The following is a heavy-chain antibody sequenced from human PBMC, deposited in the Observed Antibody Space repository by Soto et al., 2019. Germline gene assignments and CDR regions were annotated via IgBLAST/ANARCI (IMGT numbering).Heavy chain of an antibody. D-gene: IGHD1-1*01. V-gene: IGHV4-4*02. J-gene: IGHJ6*02. CDR2: MYHSGST. CDR1: GGSISSVNW. CDR3: ARVTGWAGKAYYYGMDV. Sequence: QVQLQESGPGLVKPSGTLSLTCAVSGGSISSVNWWAWVRQPPGKGLEWIGEMYHSGSTNYNPSLQSRVTISVDKSKNQFSLKLSSVTAADTAVYYCARVTGWAGKAYYYGMDVWGQGTTVTVSS.